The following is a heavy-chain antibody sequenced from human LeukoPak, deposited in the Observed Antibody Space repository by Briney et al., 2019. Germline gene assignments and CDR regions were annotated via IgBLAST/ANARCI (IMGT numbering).Heavy chain of an antibody. J-gene: IGHJ4*02. V-gene: IGHV3-11*06. CDR2: ISSSSSYT. CDR1: GFTFSDYY. Sequence: GGSLRLSCAASGFTFSDYYMSWLRQAPGKGLEWVSYISSSSSYTNYADSVKGRFTISRDNAKNALYLQMNSLRAEDTAVYYCASMGHFYGRFDYWGQGTLVTVSS. CDR3: ASMGHFYGRFDY. D-gene: IGHD2/OR15-2a*01.